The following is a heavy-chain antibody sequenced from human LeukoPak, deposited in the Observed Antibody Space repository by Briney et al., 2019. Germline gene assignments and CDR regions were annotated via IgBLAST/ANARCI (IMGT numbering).Heavy chain of an antibody. D-gene: IGHD2-15*01. CDR1: GGSFSGYY. CDR2: INHSGST. V-gene: IGHV4-34*01. CDR3: ARDPGYCSGGSCYYLGFDY. J-gene: IGHJ4*02. Sequence: PSETLSLTCAVYGGSFSGYYWSWIRQPPGKGLEWIGEINHSGSTNYNPSLKSRVTISVDTSKNQFSLKLSSVTAADTAVYYCARDPGYCSGGSCYYLGFDYWGQGTLVTVSS.